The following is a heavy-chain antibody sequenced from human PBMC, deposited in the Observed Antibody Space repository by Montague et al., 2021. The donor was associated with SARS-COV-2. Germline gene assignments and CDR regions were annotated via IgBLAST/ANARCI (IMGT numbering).Heavy chain of an antibody. V-gene: IGHV4-34*01. CDR1: GGSFSGYY. CDR3: ARRGSSDCGVTVSAELDY. D-gene: IGHD1-26*01. Sequence: SETLSLTCAVYGGSFSGYYWSWIRQPPEKGLEWIGEINQSGRTNNNPSLKRRVIISVDTSKNQFSLKLSSVTAADTAVYYCARRGSSDCGVTVSAELDYWGQGILVIVSS. CDR2: INQSGRT. J-gene: IGHJ4*02.